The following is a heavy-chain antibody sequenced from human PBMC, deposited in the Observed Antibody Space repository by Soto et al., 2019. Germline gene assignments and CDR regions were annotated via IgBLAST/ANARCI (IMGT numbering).Heavy chain of an antibody. Sequence: SETLSLTCTVSGGSIINYYWIWVRQPPGKGLEWIGYIYYTGSTNYSPSLKSRLTMSVDTSKNQFSLRLSSVTAADTAVYYCARHEGSSFSQFDYWGQGTLVTVSS. CDR1: GGSIINYY. V-gene: IGHV4-59*08. D-gene: IGHD6-13*01. CDR2: IYYTGST. CDR3: ARHEGSSFSQFDY. J-gene: IGHJ4*02.